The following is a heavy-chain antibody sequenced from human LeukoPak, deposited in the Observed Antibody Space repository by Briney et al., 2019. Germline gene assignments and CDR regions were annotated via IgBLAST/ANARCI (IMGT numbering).Heavy chain of an antibody. CDR3: ARSCADCEWELPSGFDY. D-gene: IGHD1-26*01. V-gene: IGHV1-18*01. CDR1: GYTFTNYG. Sequence: GASVKVSCKASGYTFTNYGISWVRQAPGQGLEWMGWISAYNGNTNYAQKFQGRVTMTTDTSTSTVYMELRSLRSDDTAVYYCARSCADCEWELPSGFDYWGQGTLVTVSS. J-gene: IGHJ4*02. CDR2: ISAYNGNT.